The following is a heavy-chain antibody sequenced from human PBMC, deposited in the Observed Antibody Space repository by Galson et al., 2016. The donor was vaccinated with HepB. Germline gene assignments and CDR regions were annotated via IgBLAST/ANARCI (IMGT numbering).Heavy chain of an antibody. J-gene: IGHJ3*01. Sequence: SLRPSCAARRSTPNALALLCFRQAPGKGLQWVSSISHPSNYLKYAASVKGRFTTSRDHGWNSLFLQMDSLRPEDTALYYCAIARSTATSENDAFDVWGQGTMVIVSS. CDR2: ISHPSNYL. V-gene: IGHV3-21*01. CDR3: AIARSTATSENDAFDV. CDR1: RSTPNALA. D-gene: IGHD2-21*02.